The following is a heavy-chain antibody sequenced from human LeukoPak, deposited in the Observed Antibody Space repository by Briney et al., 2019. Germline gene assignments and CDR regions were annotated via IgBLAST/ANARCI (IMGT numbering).Heavy chain of an antibody. D-gene: IGHD3-10*01. V-gene: IGHV5-51*01. J-gene: IGHJ1*01. CDR1: GYSFTSYW. CDR3: ATYAGTSSKFFHH. CDR2: IYPGDSDT. Sequence: HGESLKISCKGSGYSFTSYWIGWVRQMPGKGLEWMGIIYPGDSDTRYSPSFQGQVTISVDKSISTAYLQWSSLKASDTAMYYCATYAGTSSKFFHHWGQGTLVTVSS.